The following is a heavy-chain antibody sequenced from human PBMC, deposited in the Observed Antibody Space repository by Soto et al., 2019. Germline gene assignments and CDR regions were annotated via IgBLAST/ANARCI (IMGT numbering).Heavy chain of an antibody. CDR3: ARDGRPFDY. D-gene: IGHD1-26*01. CDR1: GFTFSPYW. Sequence: EVQLVESGGGLVQPGGSLRLSCAASGFTFSPYWLSWVRQAPGKGLEWVANIKHDGSAKYYVDSVKGRFTISRDNTKNSLFLQMNSLRAEDTAVYYCARDGRPFDYWGQGTLVTVSS. J-gene: IGHJ4*02. CDR2: IKHDGSAK. V-gene: IGHV3-7*01.